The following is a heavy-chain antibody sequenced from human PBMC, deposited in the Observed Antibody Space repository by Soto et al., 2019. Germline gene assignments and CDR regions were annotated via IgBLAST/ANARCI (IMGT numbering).Heavy chain of an antibody. CDR3: AREGSYGWYYC. Sequence: QVQLVQSGAEVRKPGASVTVSCKASGYTFSSHGIIWVRQAPGQGLEWMGWISGYNGNAKYAQRFEGRVTMTTDTSTSTVYMDLRSLGSEDSAVYYCAREGSYGWYYCWGQGTLVTVSA. CDR1: GYTFSSHG. V-gene: IGHV1-18*01. D-gene: IGHD6-19*01. CDR2: ISGYNGNA. J-gene: IGHJ4*02.